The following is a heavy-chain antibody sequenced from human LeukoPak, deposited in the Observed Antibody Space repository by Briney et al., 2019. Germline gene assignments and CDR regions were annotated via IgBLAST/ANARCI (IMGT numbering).Heavy chain of an antibody. V-gene: IGHV3-48*03. CDR2: ISSNGSTI. CDR3: AKKVDSSSFYYFDY. CDR1: GFTFTSYE. Sequence: PGGSLRLSCGASGFTFTSYEMNWVRQAPGKGLEWVSYISSNGSTIYYADSVKGRFTISRDNAKKSLYLQMNSLRAEDTAVYYCAKKVDSSSFYYFDYWGQGTLVTVSS. J-gene: IGHJ4*02. D-gene: IGHD6-6*01.